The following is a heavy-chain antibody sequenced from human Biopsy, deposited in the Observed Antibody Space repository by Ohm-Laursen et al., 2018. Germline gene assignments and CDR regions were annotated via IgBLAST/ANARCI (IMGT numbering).Heavy chain of an antibody. J-gene: IGHJ3*02. CDR2: ISWSSDSI. Sequence: SLRLSCAASGFTFNNYGMQWVRQGPGKGLEWVAGISWSSDSITYAKSVTGRFTISRDNGENSLYLQMNSLRPEDTALYYCTKNTQWEGSGYLDAFHIWGHGAMATVSS. CDR3: TKNTQWEGSGYLDAFHI. D-gene: IGHD3-22*01. CDR1: GFTFNNYG. V-gene: IGHV3-9*01.